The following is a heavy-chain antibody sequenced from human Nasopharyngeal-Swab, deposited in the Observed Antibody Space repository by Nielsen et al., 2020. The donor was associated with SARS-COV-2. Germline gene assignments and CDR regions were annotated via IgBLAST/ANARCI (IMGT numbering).Heavy chain of an antibody. CDR3: ARVKITIFGVAYFDY. D-gene: IGHD3-3*01. J-gene: IGHJ4*02. CDR2: IYYSGST. V-gene: IGHV4-28*03. Sequence: WIRQPPGKGLEWIGYIYYSGSTYYNPSLKSRVTISVDTSKNQFSLKLSSVTAADTAVYYCARVKITIFGVAYFDYWGQGTRVTVSS.